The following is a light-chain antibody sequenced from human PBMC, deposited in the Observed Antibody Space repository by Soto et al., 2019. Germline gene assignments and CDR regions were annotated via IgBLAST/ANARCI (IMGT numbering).Light chain of an antibody. CDR2: EVT. J-gene: IGLJ1*01. V-gene: IGLV2-14*03. CDR3: SSYLVTSSSYV. CDR1: SSDVGGYNL. Sequence: QSALTQPASVSGSPGQSITISCTGTSSDVGGYNLVSWYQQHPGEAPKLMIYEVTNRPSGVSNRFSGSKSGNTASLTISGLQAEDEADYYCSSYLVTSSSYVFGTGTKLTVL.